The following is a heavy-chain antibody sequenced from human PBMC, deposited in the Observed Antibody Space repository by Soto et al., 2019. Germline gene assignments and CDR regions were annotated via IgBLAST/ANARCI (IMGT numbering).Heavy chain of an antibody. V-gene: IGHV1-3*01. CDR2: INAGNGNT. CDR1: GYTFTSYA. J-gene: IGHJ4*02. Sequence: QVQLVQSGDEVKKPGASVKDSCKASGYTFTSYAMHWLRQAPGQRLEWMGWINAGNGNTKYSQKFQGRVTITRDTSASTAYMELSSLRSEDTAVYYCARAQNLEMATPWGQGTLVTVSS. D-gene: IGHD5-12*01. CDR3: ARAQNLEMATP.